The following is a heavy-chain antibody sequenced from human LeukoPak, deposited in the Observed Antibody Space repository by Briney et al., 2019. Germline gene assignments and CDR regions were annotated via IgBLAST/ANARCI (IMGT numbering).Heavy chain of an antibody. D-gene: IGHD2-15*01. J-gene: IGHJ4*02. CDR2: ISGSGSTI. CDR3: ASIGFDY. Sequence: PGGSLRLSCAASGFSFRTYSMNWVRQAPGKGLEWVSSISGSGSTIYYADSVKGRFTISRGNAKNSLYLQMNSLRAEDTAVYYCASIGFDYWGQGTLVTVSS. CDR1: GFSFRTYS. V-gene: IGHV3-48*04.